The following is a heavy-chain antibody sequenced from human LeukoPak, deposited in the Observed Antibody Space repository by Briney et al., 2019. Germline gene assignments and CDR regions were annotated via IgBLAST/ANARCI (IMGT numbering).Heavy chain of an antibody. J-gene: IGHJ5*02. CDR2: INTGKGNT. D-gene: IGHD2-15*01. CDR3: ARDHVVGLAPFDP. V-gene: IGHV1-3*04. Sequence: AASGTLSCTASGYTFTDYALHWVRQAPGERLEGMGWINTGKGNTKYSQKFQGRVTITMGTSASTAYMELSSLRSEDTAVYYCARDHVVGLAPFDPWGQGTLVTVSS. CDR1: GYTFTDYA.